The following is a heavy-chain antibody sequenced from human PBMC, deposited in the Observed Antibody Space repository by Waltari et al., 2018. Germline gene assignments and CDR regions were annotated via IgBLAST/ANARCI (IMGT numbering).Heavy chain of an antibody. D-gene: IGHD3-10*01. CDR3: ARVRRSCYFPFDS. CDR2: IYPGGNI. J-gene: IGHJ4*02. V-gene: IGHV4-4*07. Sequence: QVQLQESGPGLVKPSETLSLTCTVSGGSISSYFWSWIRQPAGKGLEWIGRIYPGGNINYSPSLSGRVSMSVDTSKNQFSMKLTSVAAADTAVYYCARVRRSCYFPFDSWGQGILVTVSS. CDR1: GGSISSYF.